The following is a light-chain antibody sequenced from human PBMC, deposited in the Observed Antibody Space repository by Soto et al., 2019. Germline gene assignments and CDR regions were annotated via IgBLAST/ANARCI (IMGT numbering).Light chain of an antibody. Sequence: QAVVTQPPSVSGAPGQRVTISCIGSSADTGAGSDVHWYQHLPGRAPKLLISDNNNRPSGVPDRFSGSKSGTSASLAITGLQAEDEGDYYCQSCDSSLSAYVVFGGGTKLTVL. CDR1: SADTGAGSD. J-gene: IGLJ2*01. CDR2: DNN. CDR3: QSCDSSLSAYVV. V-gene: IGLV1-40*01.